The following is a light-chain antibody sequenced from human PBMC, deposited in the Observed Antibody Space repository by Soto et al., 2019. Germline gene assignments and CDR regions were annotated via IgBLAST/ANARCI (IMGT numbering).Light chain of an antibody. CDR1: SRDVGAYNY. V-gene: IGLV2-14*03. CDR3: SSYTISSTVV. Sequence: QSALTQPASVSGSPGQSITISCTGTSRDVGAYNYVSWYQQYPGRAPKLIIYDVNNRPSGDSNRFSGSKYGNMASLTISGLQAEDEADYYCSSYTISSTVVFGGGTKLTVL. J-gene: IGLJ2*01. CDR2: DVN.